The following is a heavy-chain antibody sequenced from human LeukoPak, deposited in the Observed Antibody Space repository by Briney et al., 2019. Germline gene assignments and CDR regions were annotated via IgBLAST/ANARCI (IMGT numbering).Heavy chain of an antibody. CDR2: IYSGGST. CDR3: ARKAQYNGHYPLDY. D-gene: IGHD1-7*01. CDR1: GFTVSSNY. Sequence: GGSLRLSCAASGFTVSSNYMSWVRQAPGKGLEWVSVIYSGGSTYYADSVKGRFTISRDSSKNTLFLQMNSLRAEDTALYFCARKAQYNGHYPLDYWGQGTLVTVSS. V-gene: IGHV3-53*01. J-gene: IGHJ4*02.